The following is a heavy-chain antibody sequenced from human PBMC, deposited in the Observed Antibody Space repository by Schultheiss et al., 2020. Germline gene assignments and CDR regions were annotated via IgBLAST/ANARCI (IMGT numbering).Heavy chain of an antibody. D-gene: IGHD2-15*01. CDR2: IRYDGSNK. V-gene: IGHV3-30*02. J-gene: IGHJ4*02. CDR3: ARDYCGSCYFLDY. Sequence: GGSLRLSCAASGFTFSSYGMHWVRQAPGKGLEWVAFIRYDGSNKYYADSVKGRFTISRDNSKNTLYLQMNSLRAEDTAVYYCARDYCGSCYFLDYWGQGTLVTVSS. CDR1: GFTFSSYG.